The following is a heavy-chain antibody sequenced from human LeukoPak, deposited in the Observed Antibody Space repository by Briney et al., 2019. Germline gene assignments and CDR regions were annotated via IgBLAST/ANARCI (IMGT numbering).Heavy chain of an antibody. CDR3: AKDPSYYGDYLPYFDY. CDR2: ISYDGSNK. CDR1: GFTFSGYG. D-gene: IGHD4-17*01. Sequence: GGSLRLSCAASGFTFSGYGMHWVRQAPGKGLEWVAVISYDGSNKYYADSVKGRFTISRDNSKNTLYLQMNSLRAEDTAVYYCAKDPSYYGDYLPYFDYWGQGTLVTVSS. V-gene: IGHV3-30*18. J-gene: IGHJ4*02.